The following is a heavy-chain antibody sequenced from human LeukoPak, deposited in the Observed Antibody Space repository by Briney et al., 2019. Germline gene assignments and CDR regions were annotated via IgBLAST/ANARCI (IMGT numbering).Heavy chain of an antibody. Sequence: GGSLRLSCAASGFTFRTYAMSWVRLAPGKGLEWVSAVRGSGSDTYYADSVKGRFTISRDNSKNTLYLQMNSLRAEDTAIYYCAKDLRAAVGLDYWGQGTLVTVSS. CDR2: VRGSGSDT. J-gene: IGHJ4*02. D-gene: IGHD6-13*01. CDR1: GFTFRTYA. V-gene: IGHV3-23*01. CDR3: AKDLRAAVGLDY.